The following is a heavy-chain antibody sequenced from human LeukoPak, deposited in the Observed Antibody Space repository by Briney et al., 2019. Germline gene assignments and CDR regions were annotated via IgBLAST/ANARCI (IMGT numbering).Heavy chain of an antibody. Sequence: GGSLRLSCSSSGFTLNSYTMNWVRQAPGEGLEWVSSISSGSTDIYYADSVRGRFIISRDDARNSVYLQMNSLRAEDTAVYYCARAYKRGYSYYYMDVWGKGTTVTVSS. CDR1: GFTLNSYT. CDR3: ARAYKRGYSYYYMDV. J-gene: IGHJ6*03. D-gene: IGHD5-18*01. V-gene: IGHV3-21*01. CDR2: ISSGSTDI.